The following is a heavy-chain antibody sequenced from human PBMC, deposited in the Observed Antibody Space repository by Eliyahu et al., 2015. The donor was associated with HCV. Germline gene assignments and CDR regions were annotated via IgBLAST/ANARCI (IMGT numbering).Heavy chain of an antibody. CDR1: GGTFRXYX. Sequence: QVQLVQSGAEVKKPGSSVKVSCEASGGTFRXYXLSWVRXAPGQGLXWMGGIIPVXGXANYAQMFQGRVTITADESASTAYVELSSLTSEDTAVYYCAIGWGSGWSFDYWGQGTLVTVSS. CDR3: AIGWGSGWSFDY. V-gene: IGHV1-69*01. CDR2: IIPVXGXA. J-gene: IGHJ4*02. D-gene: IGHD6-19*01.